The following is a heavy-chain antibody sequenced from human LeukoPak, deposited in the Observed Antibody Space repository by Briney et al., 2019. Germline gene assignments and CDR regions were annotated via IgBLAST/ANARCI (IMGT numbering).Heavy chain of an antibody. CDR1: RYDINSVYY. V-gene: IGHV4-38-2*02. D-gene: IGHD3-10*01. CDR3: ARAGGYYGSGSFLDY. CDR2: IYHSGST. J-gene: IGHJ4*02. Sequence: PSETLSLTCTVSRYDINSVYYWGWIRQPPGKGLEWIGSIYHSGSTYYNACLKSRVTISMDTSTNKSSLNLNSVTAADTAVYYCARAGGYYGSGSFLDYWGQGLLVTVSS.